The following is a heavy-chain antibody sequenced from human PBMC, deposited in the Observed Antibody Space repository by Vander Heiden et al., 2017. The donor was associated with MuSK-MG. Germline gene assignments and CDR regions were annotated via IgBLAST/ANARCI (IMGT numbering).Heavy chain of an antibody. CDR1: AFTFSSYG. CDR3: ASQYCSSSSCFLSLLDY. CDR2: ISYDGSNK. D-gene: IGHD2-2*01. Sequence: QVQLVESGGGVVQPGRSLRLPCAASAFTFSSYGMHWVRQAPGKGLEWVAVISYDGSNKYYADSVKGRFTISRDNSKNTLYLQMNSLRAEDTAVYYCASQYCSSSSCFLSLLDYWGQGTLVTVSS. J-gene: IGHJ4*02. V-gene: IGHV3-30*03.